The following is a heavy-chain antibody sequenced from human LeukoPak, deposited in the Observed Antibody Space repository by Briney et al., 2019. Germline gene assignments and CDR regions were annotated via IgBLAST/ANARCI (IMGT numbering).Heavy chain of an antibody. D-gene: IGHD3-10*01. Sequence: GGSLRLSCAASGITFSSHWMTWVRQAAGKGLEWVANIKQDGSEKYYVDSVKGRFTISRNNAKNSLYLQMNSLRAEDTAVYYCARNLRPGSSYGYYYGMDVWGQGTTVTVSS. CDR1: GITFSSHW. V-gene: IGHV3-7*01. CDR3: ARNLRPGSSYGYYYGMDV. CDR2: IKQDGSEK. J-gene: IGHJ6*02.